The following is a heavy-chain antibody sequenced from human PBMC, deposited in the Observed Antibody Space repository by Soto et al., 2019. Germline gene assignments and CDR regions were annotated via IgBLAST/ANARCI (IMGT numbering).Heavy chain of an antibody. V-gene: IGHV4-39*01. J-gene: IGHJ6*02. CDR1: GGSISRRGYY. D-gene: IGHD6-13*01. CDR3: AAMAMGAASTYYYYGMDV. Sequence: SETLSLTCPVSGGSISRRGYYWGWIRQPPGKGLEWIGSIYYSGSTYYNPSLKSRVTISVDTSKNQFSLKLSSVTAADTAVYYCAAMAMGAASTYYYYGMDVWGQGTTVTVSS. CDR2: IYYSGST.